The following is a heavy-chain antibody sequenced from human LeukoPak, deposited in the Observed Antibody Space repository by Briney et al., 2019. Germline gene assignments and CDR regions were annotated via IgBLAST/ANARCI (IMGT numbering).Heavy chain of an antibody. J-gene: IGHJ6*03. V-gene: IGHV4-34*01. CDR2: INHSGST. CDR1: GGSFSGYY. CDR3: ARVRQNLYYYYYYMDV. D-gene: IGHD1-14*01. Sequence: SETLSLTCAVYGGSFSGYYWSWIRQPPGKGLEWIGEINHSGSTNYNPSLKSRVTISVDTSKNQFSLKLSSVTAADTAVYYCARVRQNLYYYYYYMDVWGKGTTVTVSS.